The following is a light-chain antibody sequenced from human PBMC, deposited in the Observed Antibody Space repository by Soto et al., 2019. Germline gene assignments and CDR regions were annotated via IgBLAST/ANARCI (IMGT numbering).Light chain of an antibody. Sequence: EIVLTQSPATLSLSPGERATLSCRASQSISSFLTWYQHKPGQAPRLLIYDASKRATGIPARFSGSGSGTDFTLTISSLGPEDFGVYYCQQRSNWYTFGQGTKLEIK. CDR3: QQRSNWYT. J-gene: IGKJ2*01. CDR1: QSISSF. V-gene: IGKV3-11*01. CDR2: DAS.